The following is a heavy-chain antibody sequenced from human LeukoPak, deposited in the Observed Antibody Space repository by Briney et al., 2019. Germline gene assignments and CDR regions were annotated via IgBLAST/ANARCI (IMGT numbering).Heavy chain of an antibody. D-gene: IGHD2-15*01. V-gene: IGHV3-30-3*01. CDR2: ISYDGSNK. CDR3: ASHGGDISQ. J-gene: IGHJ4*02. Sequence: PGGSLRLSCAASGFTFRSYAMHWVRQAPGKGLEWVAVISYDGSNKYYADSVKGRFTISRDNSKNTLYLQMNSLRAEDTAVYYCASHGGDISQWGQGTLVTVSS. CDR1: GFTFRSYA.